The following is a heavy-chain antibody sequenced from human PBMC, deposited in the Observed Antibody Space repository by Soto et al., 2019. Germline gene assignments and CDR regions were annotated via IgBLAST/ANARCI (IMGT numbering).Heavy chain of an antibody. V-gene: IGHV3-33*01. J-gene: IGHJ4*02. CDR2: IWYDGSNK. CDR3: ARDPPGRITMVRGVLWEY. D-gene: IGHD3-10*01. CDR1: GFTFSSYG. Sequence: AGWSLRLSCAASGFTFSSYGMHWVRQAPGKGLEWVAVIWYDGSNKYYADSVKGRFTISRDNSKNTLYLQMNSLRAEDTAVYYCARDPPGRITMVRGVLWEYWGEGTLVTVSS.